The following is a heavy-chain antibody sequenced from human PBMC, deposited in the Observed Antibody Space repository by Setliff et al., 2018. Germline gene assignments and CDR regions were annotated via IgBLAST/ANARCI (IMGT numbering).Heavy chain of an antibody. J-gene: IGHJ6*03. CDR3: VREGVDSRSSTDYRYYMDV. D-gene: IGHD3-22*01. Sequence: SVKVSCKASGGTFSSYGIRWVRQAPGQGLEWMGGTIPIFGTTDYAQKFQGRVTIITDESTSTAFMQLSSLRSEDTTVYYCVREGVDSRSSTDYRYYMDVWGKGTTVTVSS. V-gene: IGHV1-69*05. CDR1: GGTFSSYG. CDR2: TIPIFGTT.